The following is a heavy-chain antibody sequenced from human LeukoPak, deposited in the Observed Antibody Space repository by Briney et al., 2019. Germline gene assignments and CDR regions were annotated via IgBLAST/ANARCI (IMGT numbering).Heavy chain of an antibody. V-gene: IGHV3-9*01. Sequence: GGSLRLSCAASGFTFDDYAMHWVRQAPGKGLEWVSGLNRNSGGIVYADSVKGRFTISRDNAKRSLYLQMNSLRAEDTGLYFCAKDRYAGRTWYAFDSWGQGTRVTVSS. J-gene: IGHJ4*02. CDR2: LNRNSGGI. D-gene: IGHD6-13*01. CDR1: GFTFDDYA. CDR3: AKDRYAGRTWYAFDS.